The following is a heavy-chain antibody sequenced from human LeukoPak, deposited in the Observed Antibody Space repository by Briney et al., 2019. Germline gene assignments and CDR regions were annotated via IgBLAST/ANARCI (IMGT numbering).Heavy chain of an antibody. V-gene: IGHV3-7*03. Sequence: GGSLRLSCAGSGFTFSSHWMSWVRQAPGKGLEWVANIRQDGDTKYYVDSVKGRFTISRDNAMNSLYLQMNSLRAEDTAIYYCARSLPYGTTWYGRSDFWGQGTLVTVSS. D-gene: IGHD6-13*01. CDR2: IRQDGDTK. CDR3: ARSLPYGTTWYGRSDF. CDR1: GFTFSSHW. J-gene: IGHJ4*02.